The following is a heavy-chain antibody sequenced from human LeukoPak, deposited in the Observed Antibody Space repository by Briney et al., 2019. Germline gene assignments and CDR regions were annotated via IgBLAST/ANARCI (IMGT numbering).Heavy chain of an antibody. Sequence: SEALSLTCTVSGGSVSSGTYYWSWLRQPPGTRLEWIGYIYYSGSTNYNPSFKSRVTMSVDTSKNQFSLKLSSVTAADTAVYYCARGAVVTGLDVWGQGTTVTVSS. CDR2: IYYSGST. CDR3: ARGAVVTGLDV. V-gene: IGHV4-61*01. CDR1: GGSVSSGTYY. D-gene: IGHD3-16*02. J-gene: IGHJ6*02.